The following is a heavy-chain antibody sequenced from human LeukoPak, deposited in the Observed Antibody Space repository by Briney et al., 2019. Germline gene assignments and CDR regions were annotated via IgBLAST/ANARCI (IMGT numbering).Heavy chain of an antibody. CDR1: GFTFSSYS. CDR3: ARDVGVVVAATASDPDY. J-gene: IGHJ4*02. CDR2: ISSSSSYI. D-gene: IGHD2-15*01. Sequence: GSLRLSCAASGFTFSSYSMSWVRQAPGKGLEWVSSISSSSSYIYYADSVKGRFTISRDNAKNSLYLRMNSLRAEDTAVYYCARDVGVVVAATASDPDYWGQGTLVTVSS. V-gene: IGHV3-21*01.